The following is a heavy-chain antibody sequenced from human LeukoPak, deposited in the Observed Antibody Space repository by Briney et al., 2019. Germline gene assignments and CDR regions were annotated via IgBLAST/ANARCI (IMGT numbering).Heavy chain of an antibody. CDR2: ISGSGGST. CDR3: ARDLMGIAYRGAFYY. D-gene: IGHD6-13*01. J-gene: IGHJ4*02. CDR1: GFTFSSYA. V-gene: IGHV3-23*01. Sequence: GGSLRLSCAASGFTFSSYAMSWVRQAPGKGLGWVSAISGSGGSTYYADSVKGRFTISRDNSKNTLYLQMNSLRAEDTAVYYCARDLMGIAYRGAFYYWGQGTLVTVSS.